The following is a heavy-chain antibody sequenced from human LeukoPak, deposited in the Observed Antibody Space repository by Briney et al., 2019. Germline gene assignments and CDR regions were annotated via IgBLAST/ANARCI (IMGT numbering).Heavy chain of an antibody. Sequence: PGGSLRLSCAASGFTFSSYWMSWVRQAPGKGLEWVANIKQDGSEKYYVDSVKGRFTISRDNAKNSLYLQMNSLRAEDTAVYYCAKGDDFWSGYTDYWGQGTLVTVSS. D-gene: IGHD3-3*01. V-gene: IGHV3-7*01. CDR2: IKQDGSEK. J-gene: IGHJ4*02. CDR1: GFTFSSYW. CDR3: AKGDDFWSGYTDY.